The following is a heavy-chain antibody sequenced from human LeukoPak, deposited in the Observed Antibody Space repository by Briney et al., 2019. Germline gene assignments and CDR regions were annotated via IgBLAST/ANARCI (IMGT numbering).Heavy chain of an antibody. V-gene: IGHV1-69*01. J-gene: IGHJ4*02. CDR3: ARVNWGYSYGHIDY. D-gene: IGHD5-18*01. CDR2: IIPIFGTA. CDR1: GGTFSSYA. Sequence: GASVKVSCKASGGTFSSYAISWVRQAPGQGLEWMGGIIPIFGTANYAQKFQGRVTITADESTSTAYMELSSLRSEDTAVYYCARVNWGYSYGHIDYWGQGTLVTVSS.